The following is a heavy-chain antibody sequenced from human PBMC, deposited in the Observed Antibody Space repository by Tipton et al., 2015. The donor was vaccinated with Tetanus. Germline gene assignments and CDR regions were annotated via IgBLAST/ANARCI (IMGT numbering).Heavy chain of an antibody. CDR1: GFTVSSYQ. J-gene: IGHJ4*02. D-gene: IGHD7-27*01. Sequence: SLRLSCAASGFTVSSYQMTWVRQAPGKGLEWVSVIYSDGSTYYADSVKGRFTISRDNLKNTLSLQTNSLRAEDTAVYYCARGLGVDYWGQGTLVTVSS. CDR3: ARGLGVDY. CDR2: IYSDGST. V-gene: IGHV3-53*01.